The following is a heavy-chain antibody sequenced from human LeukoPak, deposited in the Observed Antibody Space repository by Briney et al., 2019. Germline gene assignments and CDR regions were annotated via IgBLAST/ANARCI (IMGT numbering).Heavy chain of an antibody. V-gene: IGHV3-21*06. J-gene: IGHJ4*02. CDR1: GFTFSTYS. D-gene: IGHD6-19*01. Sequence: GGSLRLSCIVSGFTFSTYSMSWVRQAPGKGLEWVSFISTTSSSTYYADSVKGRFTISRDNAKNSLYLQMNSLRAEDTAVYYCARYRPDSSGWYKYFDYWGQGTLVTVSS. CDR2: ISTTSSST. CDR3: ARYRPDSSGWYKYFDY.